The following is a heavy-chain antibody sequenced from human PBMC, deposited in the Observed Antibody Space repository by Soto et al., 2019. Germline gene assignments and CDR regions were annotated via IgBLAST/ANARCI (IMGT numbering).Heavy chain of an antibody. CDR1: GASISSGDYY. V-gene: IGHV4-31*11. CDR2: IYYNGRA. CDR3: ARRGAGSGSFDY. J-gene: IGHJ4*02. D-gene: IGHD3-10*01. Sequence: QVQLQESGPGLVKPSQTLSLTCAVSGASISSGDYYWSWIRQHPGKGLEWIGDIYYNGRAYYNPSLKSRVTMSSETLKIHFSLKLSSVTAADTAVYYCARRGAGSGSFDYWGQGALVTVSS.